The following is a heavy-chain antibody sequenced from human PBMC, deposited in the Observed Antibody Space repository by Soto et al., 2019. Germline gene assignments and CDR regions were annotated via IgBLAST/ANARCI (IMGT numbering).Heavy chain of an antibody. V-gene: IGHV2-5*02. Sequence: QITLNESGPTQVKPRQTLTLTCTFSVFSLTTSGVGVGWIRQSPGKAPEWRALIYLDDDTRYSPSLKSRLTITKNTSKNPVALTMADLDPADTATYYCAHRVLRTVFGLVTTTAIYFDFWGQGTPVAVSS. D-gene: IGHD3-3*01. CDR2: IYLDDDT. J-gene: IGHJ4*02. CDR1: VFSLTTSGVG. CDR3: AHRVLRTVFGLVTTTAIYFDF.